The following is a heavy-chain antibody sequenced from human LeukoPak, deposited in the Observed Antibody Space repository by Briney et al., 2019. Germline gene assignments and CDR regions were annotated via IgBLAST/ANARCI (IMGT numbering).Heavy chain of an antibody. V-gene: IGHV3-21*01. Sequence: GGSLRLSCAASGFTFTSYSMNWVRQAPGKGLEWVSSISSSSSYIDYAGSVEGRFTISRDNAKNSLYLQMNSLRAEDTAVYYCAREYYDGGNSGYYYVDLYYFDYWGQGTLVTVSS. CDR3: AREYYDGGNSGYYYVDLYYFDY. J-gene: IGHJ4*02. CDR2: ISSSSSYI. CDR1: GFTFTSYS. D-gene: IGHD3-22*01.